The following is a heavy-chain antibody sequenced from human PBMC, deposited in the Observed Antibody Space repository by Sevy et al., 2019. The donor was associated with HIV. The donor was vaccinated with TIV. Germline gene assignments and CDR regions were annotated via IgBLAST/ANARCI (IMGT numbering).Heavy chain of an antibody. J-gene: IGHJ4*02. Sequence: GGSLRLSCAASGLTFSSYAIHWVRQAPGKGLEWVAVISYDGSNKYYADSVKGRFTISRDNSKNTLYLQINSLRPEDTAIYYCVRDIGYSGYDALGGFDYWGQGTLVTVSS. V-gene: IGHV3-30-3*01. CDR1: GLTFSSYA. CDR3: VRDIGYSGYDALGGFDY. D-gene: IGHD5-12*01. CDR2: ISYDGSNK.